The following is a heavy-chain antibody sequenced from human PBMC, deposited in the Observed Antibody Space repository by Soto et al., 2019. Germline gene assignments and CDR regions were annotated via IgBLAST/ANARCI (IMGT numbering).Heavy chain of an antibody. CDR2: IWYDGTNK. Sequence: QVQLVESGGGVVQPGRSLRLSCAASGFTFSSYGMHWVRQAPGKGLEWVAVIWYDGTNKYYADSVKGRFTISRDNSKNPLYLQMNSLRAEDTAVYYCARDHYGSGSQVDYWGQGTLVTVSS. J-gene: IGHJ4*02. V-gene: IGHV3-33*01. D-gene: IGHD3-10*01. CDR1: GFTFSSYG. CDR3: ARDHYGSGSQVDY.